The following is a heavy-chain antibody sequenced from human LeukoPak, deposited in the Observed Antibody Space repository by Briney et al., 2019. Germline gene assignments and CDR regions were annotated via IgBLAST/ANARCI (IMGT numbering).Heavy chain of an antibody. V-gene: IGHV3-64*01. CDR3: ARDLKRKVRGYNGNYGVMDV. CDR2: ISSNGGST. Sequence: TGGSLRLSCAASGFTFSSYAMHWVRQAPGKGLEYVSAISSNGGSTYYANSVKGRFTISRDNSKNTLYLQMGSLRAEDMAVYYCARDLKRKVRGYNGNYGVMDVWEKGPRVPVSS. D-gene: IGHD1-7*01. CDR1: GFTFSSYA. J-gene: IGHJ6*03.